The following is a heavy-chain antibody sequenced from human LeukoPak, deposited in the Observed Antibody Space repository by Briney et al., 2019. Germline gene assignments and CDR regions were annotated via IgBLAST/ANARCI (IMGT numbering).Heavy chain of an antibody. CDR1: GYSISSGYY. J-gene: IGHJ4*02. D-gene: IGHD2-21*01. CDR3: ARSRVVNNLDY. CDR2: IYHSGST. Sequence: PSETLSLTCTVSGYSISSGYYWGCIRQPPGKGLEGSVSIYHSGSTYYNPSPKSRVTISVDTAKNQFSLKLSSVTAADTAVYYCARSRVVNNLDYWGQGTLVTVSS. V-gene: IGHV4-38-2*02.